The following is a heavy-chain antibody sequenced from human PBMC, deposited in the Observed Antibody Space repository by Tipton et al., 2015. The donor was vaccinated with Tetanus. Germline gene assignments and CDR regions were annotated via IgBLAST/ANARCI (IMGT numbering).Heavy chain of an antibody. Sequence: TLSLTCTVSGGSISSYYWSWIRQPPGKGLEWIGYTYYSGSTNYNPSLKSRVTISVDTSKNQFSLKLTSVTAADTAVYYCARDAKNNGYPDAFDIWGQGTMVTVSS. CDR2: TYYSGST. D-gene: IGHD5-24*01. CDR1: GGSISSYY. V-gene: IGHV4-4*08. J-gene: IGHJ3*02. CDR3: ARDAKNNGYPDAFDI.